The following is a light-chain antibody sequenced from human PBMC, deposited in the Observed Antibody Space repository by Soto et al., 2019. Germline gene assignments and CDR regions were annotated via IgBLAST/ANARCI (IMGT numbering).Light chain of an antibody. Sequence: DIQMTQSPPSLAASVGDRVTITGQASQDLTNYLNWYQQKPGEAPKLLIYDTITLEEGVPSRFSGGGAGTDFTFTINGLQPEDAAIYSCQQYVNLPYTFGQGTKLAIK. CDR3: QQYVNLPYT. J-gene: IGKJ2*01. CDR1: QDLTNY. CDR2: DTI. V-gene: IGKV1-33*01.